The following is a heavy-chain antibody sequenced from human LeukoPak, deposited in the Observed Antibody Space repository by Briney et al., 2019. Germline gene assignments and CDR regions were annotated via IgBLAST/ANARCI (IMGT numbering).Heavy chain of an antibody. CDR2: IYYSGST. D-gene: IGHD3-16*02. Sequence: SETLSLTCTVSGGSISSYYWSWIRQPPGKGLEWIGYIYYSGSTNYNPSLKSRVTISVDTSKNQFSLKLSSVTAADTAVYYCAREVITFGGVIVWGYFDYWGQGTLVTVSS. V-gene: IGHV4-59*01. CDR3: AREVITFGGVIVWGYFDY. CDR1: GGSISSYY. J-gene: IGHJ4*02.